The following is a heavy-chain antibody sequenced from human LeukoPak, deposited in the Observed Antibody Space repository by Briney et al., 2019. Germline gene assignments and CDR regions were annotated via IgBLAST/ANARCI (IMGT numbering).Heavy chain of an antibody. CDR2: IYTSGST. Sequence: SETLSLTCTVSGGSISSYYWSWIRQPAGKGLEWIGRIYTSGSTNYNPSLKSRVTMSVDTSKNQFSLKLSSVTAADTAVYYCARDRSYYDSSGYYTDAFDIWAKGQWSPSLQ. V-gene: IGHV4-4*07. D-gene: IGHD3-22*01. CDR3: ARDRSYYDSSGYYTDAFDI. CDR1: GGSISSYY. J-gene: IGHJ3*02.